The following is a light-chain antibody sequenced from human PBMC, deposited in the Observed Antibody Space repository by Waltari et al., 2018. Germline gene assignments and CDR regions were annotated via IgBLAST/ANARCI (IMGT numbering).Light chain of an antibody. J-gene: IGLJ2*01. CDR2: DVR. Sequence: QSALTQPAPVSGSPGQSITISCTGTSSDIGRYNYVSWFQQPPGKAPKLMIYDVRNRPSGVSNRFSGSKSDYTASLTISGLQAEDEAVYFCNSFTSSNTVIFGGGTKLTV. CDR3: NSFTSSNTVI. V-gene: IGLV2-14*03. CDR1: SSDIGRYNY.